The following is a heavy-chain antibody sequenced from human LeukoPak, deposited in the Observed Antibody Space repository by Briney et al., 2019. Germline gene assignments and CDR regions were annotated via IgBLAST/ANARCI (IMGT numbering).Heavy chain of an antibody. CDR1: GYTLTELS. V-gene: IGHV1-24*01. CDR3: ATMTTVGLRSLN. J-gene: IGHJ4*02. CDR2: FDPEDGET. Sequence: ASVKVSCKVSGYTLTELSMHWVRQAPGKGLEWMEGFDPEDGETIYAQKFQGRVTMTEDTSTDTAYMELSSLRSEDTTVYYCATMTTVGLRSLNWGQGTLVTVSS. D-gene: IGHD4-23*01.